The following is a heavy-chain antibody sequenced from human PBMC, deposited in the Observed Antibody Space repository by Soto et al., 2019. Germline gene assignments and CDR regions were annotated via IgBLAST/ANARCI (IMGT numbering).Heavy chain of an antibody. CDR3: ARGHATSYGGPSGRAHFDY. V-gene: IGHV4-34*01. J-gene: IGHJ4*02. CDR1: GGSFSGYY. D-gene: IGHD3-10*01. CDR2: INHSGST. Sequence: PSETLSLTCAVYGGSFSGYYWSWIRQPPGKGLEWIGEINHSGSTNYNPSLKSRVTISVDTSKNQFSLKLSSVTAAVTAVYYCARGHATSYGGPSGRAHFDYWGQGTLVTVSS.